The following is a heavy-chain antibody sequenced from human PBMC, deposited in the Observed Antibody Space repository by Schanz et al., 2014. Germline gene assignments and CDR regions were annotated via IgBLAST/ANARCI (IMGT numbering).Heavy chain of an antibody. CDR2: IIPSLGLA. CDR1: GYTFTSYD. CDR3: AGTYCSSTSCYTGYYYMDV. Sequence: QVQLIQSGAEVKKPGASVKVSCTASGYTFTSYDINWVRQAPGQGLEWLGRIIPSLGLAKYEQKFQDKVTITADTSTTTAYMELSGLRSEDTAVYYCAGTYCSSTSCYTGYYYMDVWGKGTTVTVSS. V-gene: IGHV1-69*09. D-gene: IGHD2-2*02. J-gene: IGHJ6*03.